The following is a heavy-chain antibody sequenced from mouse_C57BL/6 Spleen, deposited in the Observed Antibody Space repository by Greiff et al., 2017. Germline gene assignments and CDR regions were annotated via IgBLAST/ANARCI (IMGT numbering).Heavy chain of an antibody. CDR1: GYTFTSYW. CDR2: INPSSGYT. V-gene: IGHV1-7*01. D-gene: IGHD2-5*01. J-gene: IGHJ3*01. Sequence: QVQLKQSGAELAKPGASVKLSCKASGYTFTSYWMHWVKQRPGQGLEWIGYINPSSGYTKYNQKFKDKATLTADKSSSTAYMQLSSLTYEDSAVYYCARSNYSNYDWFAYWGQGTLVTVSA. CDR3: ARSNYSNYDWFAY.